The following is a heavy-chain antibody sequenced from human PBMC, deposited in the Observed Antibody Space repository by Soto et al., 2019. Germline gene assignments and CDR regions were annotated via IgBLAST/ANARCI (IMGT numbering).Heavy chain of an antibody. CDR2: ISAGNGNT. V-gene: IGHV1-3*01. D-gene: IGHD2-2*01. CDR3: ARQEYCSTVGCHVDNAFDI. J-gene: IGHJ3*02. CDR1: GYIFTSYA. Sequence: QVQLVQSGAEVKKPGASVKVSCKASGYIFTSYALHWVRQAPGHRLEWMGWISAGNGNTKYSQKFQGRVTITRDTSASTVYMELSSLRSDDTAVYYCARQEYCSTVGCHVDNAFDIWGQGTMITVSS.